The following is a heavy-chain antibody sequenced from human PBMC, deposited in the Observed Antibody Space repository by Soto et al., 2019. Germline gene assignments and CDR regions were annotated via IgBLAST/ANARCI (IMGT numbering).Heavy chain of an antibody. Sequence: QVQLVQSGAEVKKPGSSVKVSCKASGGTFSSYAISWVRQAPGQGLKWMGGIIPIFGTANYAQKFQGRVTITADESTSTAYMELSSLRSEDTAVYYCARAPKDGGYDDYFDYWGQGTLVTVSS. CDR3: ARAPKDGGYDDYFDY. CDR1: GGTFSSYA. CDR2: IIPIFGTA. V-gene: IGHV1-69*01. J-gene: IGHJ4*02. D-gene: IGHD5-12*01.